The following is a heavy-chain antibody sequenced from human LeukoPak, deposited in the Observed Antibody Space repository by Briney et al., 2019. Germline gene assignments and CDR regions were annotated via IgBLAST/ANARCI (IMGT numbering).Heavy chain of an antibody. CDR3: AHSYYDFWSGLDFDY. Sequence: SGPTLVKPTQTPTLTCTFSGFSLSTSGVGVGWIRQPPGKALEWLALIYWNDDKRYSPSLKSRLTITKDTSKNQVVLTMTNMDPVDTATYYCAHSYYDFWSGLDFDYWGQGTLVTVSS. D-gene: IGHD3-3*01. CDR1: GFSLSTSGVG. CDR2: IYWNDDK. J-gene: IGHJ4*02. V-gene: IGHV2-5*01.